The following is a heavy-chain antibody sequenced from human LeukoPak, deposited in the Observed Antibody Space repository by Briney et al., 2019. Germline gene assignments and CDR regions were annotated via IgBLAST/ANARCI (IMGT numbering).Heavy chain of an antibody. J-gene: IGHJ4*02. CDR3: ARRAPYYDSSGYYPTYFDY. Sequence: SETLSLTCAVYGGSFSGYYWSWIRQPPGKGLEWIGEINHSGSTNYNPSLKSRVTISVDTSKNQFSLKLSSVTAADTAVYYCARRAPYYDSSGYYPTYFDYWGQGTLVTVYS. CDR1: GGSFSGYY. D-gene: IGHD3-22*01. V-gene: IGHV4-34*01. CDR2: INHSGST.